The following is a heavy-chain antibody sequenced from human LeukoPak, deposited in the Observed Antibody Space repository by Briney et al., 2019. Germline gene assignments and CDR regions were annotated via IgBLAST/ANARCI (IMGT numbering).Heavy chain of an antibody. CDR1: GFTFSSYS. Sequence: GGSLRLSCAASGFTFSSYSMNWVRQAPGKGLEWVSSISSSSSYIYYADSVKGRFTISRDNAKNSLYPQMNSLRAEDTAVYYCARDDARELLPFDYWGQGTLVTVSS. V-gene: IGHV3-21*01. J-gene: IGHJ4*02. D-gene: IGHD1-26*01. CDR3: ARDDARELLPFDY. CDR2: ISSSSSYI.